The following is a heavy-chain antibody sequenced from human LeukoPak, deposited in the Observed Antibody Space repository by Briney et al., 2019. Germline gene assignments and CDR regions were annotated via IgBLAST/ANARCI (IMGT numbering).Heavy chain of an antibody. J-gene: IGHJ4*02. V-gene: IGHV3-23*01. CDR1: GFTFSSYV. Sequence: GGSLRLSCAASGFTFSSYVMNWVRQAPGKGLEWVSGISSSGGSTYYADSVKGRFTVSRDNSKNTLYLQMNSLRAEDTAVYYCARDLGIAAALGYWGQGTLVTVSS. D-gene: IGHD6-13*01. CDR3: ARDLGIAAALGY. CDR2: ISSSGGST.